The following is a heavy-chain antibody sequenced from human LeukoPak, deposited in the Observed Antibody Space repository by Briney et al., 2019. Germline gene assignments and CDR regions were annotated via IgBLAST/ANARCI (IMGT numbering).Heavy chain of an antibody. D-gene: IGHD3-22*01. J-gene: IGHJ5*02. V-gene: IGHV4-4*07. CDR2: IYTSGST. CDR1: GGSISSYY. CDR3: ARGPVLPYSSGYYFP. Sequence: PSETLSLTCTVSGGSISSYYWSWIRQPARKGLEWIGRIYTSGSTNYNPSLKSRVTMSVDTSKNQFSLKLSSVTAADTAVYYCARGPVLPYSSGYYFPWGQGTLVTVSS.